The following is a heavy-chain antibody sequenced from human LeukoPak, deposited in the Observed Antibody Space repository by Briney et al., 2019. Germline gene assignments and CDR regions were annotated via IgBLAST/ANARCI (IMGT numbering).Heavy chain of an antibody. Sequence: GGSLRLSCAASGNYWMHWVRQAPGKGLVWVSHINSDGSWTSYADSVKGRFTISKDNAKNTVYLQMNNPRAEDTAVYYCVSFYETYWGRGTLVTVSS. D-gene: IGHD2-2*01. V-gene: IGHV3-74*01. CDR2: INSDGSWT. J-gene: IGHJ4*02. CDR1: GNYW. CDR3: VSFYETY.